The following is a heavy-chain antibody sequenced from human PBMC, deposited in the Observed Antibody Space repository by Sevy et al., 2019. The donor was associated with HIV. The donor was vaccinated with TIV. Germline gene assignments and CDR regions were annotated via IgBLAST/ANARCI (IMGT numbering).Heavy chain of an antibody. D-gene: IGHD6-6*01. CDR1: GFTLSDYA. Sequence: GGSLRLSCPASGFTLSDYAIHWVRQAPGKGLEWLAVISYHGRNQFYADSVRGRFTISRDDSKNTVYLQMNSLRPDDTAVYYCSRKQFVLPFDYWGQGTLVTVSS. V-gene: IGHV3-30*04. J-gene: IGHJ4*02. CDR3: SRKQFVLPFDY. CDR2: ISYHGRNQ.